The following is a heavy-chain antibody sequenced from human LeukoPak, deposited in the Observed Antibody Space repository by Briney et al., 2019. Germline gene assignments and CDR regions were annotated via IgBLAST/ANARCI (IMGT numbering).Heavy chain of an antibody. CDR2: IYSGGST. V-gene: IGHV3-53*01. CDR1: GFTVSSNY. J-gene: IGHJ4*02. D-gene: IGHD5-18*01. CDR3: AKDGTRGYSYGRIDY. Sequence: GGSLRLSCAASGFTVSSNYMSWVRQAPGKGLEWVSVIYSGGSTYYADSVKGRFTISRDNSKNTLYLQMNSLRAEDTAVYYCAKDGTRGYSYGRIDYWGQGTLVTVSS.